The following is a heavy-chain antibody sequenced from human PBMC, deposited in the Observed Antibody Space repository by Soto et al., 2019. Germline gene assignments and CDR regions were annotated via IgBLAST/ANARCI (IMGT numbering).Heavy chain of an antibody. D-gene: IGHD6-19*01. Sequence: QVQLVQSGAEVKKPGSSVKVSCKASGGTFSSYAISWVRQAPGQGLEWMGGIIPIFGTANYAQKFQGRVTLTADKSTSTAYMELSSLRSEDTAVYYCARVQLNQWLVPLEFRPTEFDYWGQGTLVTVSS. CDR2: IIPIFGTA. V-gene: IGHV1-69*06. CDR3: ARVQLNQWLVPLEFRPTEFDY. CDR1: GGTFSSYA. J-gene: IGHJ4*02.